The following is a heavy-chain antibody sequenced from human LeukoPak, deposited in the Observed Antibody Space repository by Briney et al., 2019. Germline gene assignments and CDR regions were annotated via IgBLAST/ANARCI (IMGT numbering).Heavy chain of an antibody. Sequence: PGGPLRLSCAASGFTFSSYGMHWVRQAPGKGLEGVALIGYDGTNEYYADSVKGRFTISRDNSKNTLYLQMNSLRAEDTAVYYCARDFYCRRTSFYAPSFDYWGQGTLVTVSS. CDR1: GFTFSSYG. CDR3: ARDFYCRRTSFYAPSFDY. CDR2: IGYDGTNE. J-gene: IGHJ4*02. V-gene: IGHV3-33*01. D-gene: IGHD2-2*01.